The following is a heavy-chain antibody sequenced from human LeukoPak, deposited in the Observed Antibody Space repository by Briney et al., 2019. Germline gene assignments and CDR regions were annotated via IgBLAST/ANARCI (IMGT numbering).Heavy chain of an antibody. CDR3: ARVAIFGVGVKGGGDY. Sequence: ETLSLTRPVSGGTISSYNWSWIRHTPRKGLDWIGYIYYSGSTNYNPSLKSRVTISVDTSKNQFSLKLSSVTAADTAVYYCARVAIFGVGVKGGGDYWRQGTLVTVSS. CDR2: IYYSGST. D-gene: IGHD3-3*01. CDR1: GGTISSYN. V-gene: IGHV4-59*01. J-gene: IGHJ4*02.